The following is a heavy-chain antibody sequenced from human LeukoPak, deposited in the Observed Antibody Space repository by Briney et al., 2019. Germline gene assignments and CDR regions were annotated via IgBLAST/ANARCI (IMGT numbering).Heavy chain of an antibody. Sequence: GGYLRLSCAASGFTFNSYGMHWVRQAPGKGREWLTFIRYDGSNKYHADSVKGRFTISRDNSTNTLYLQMNSLGAEDTAVFYIAKVRRAYSGSYFDYSGEGTLVTVSS. J-gene: IGHJ4*02. V-gene: IGHV3-30*02. D-gene: IGHD1-26*01. CDR2: IRYDGSNK. CDR3: AKVRRAYSGSYFDY. CDR1: GFTFNSYG.